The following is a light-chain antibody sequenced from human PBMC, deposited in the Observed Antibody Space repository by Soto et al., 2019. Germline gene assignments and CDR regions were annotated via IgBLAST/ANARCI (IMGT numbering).Light chain of an antibody. CDR3: QQYGRYPLT. J-gene: IGKJ4*01. V-gene: IGKV1-5*01. CDR2: DVS. Sequence: DIPMTQSPSTLSASVGDRITITCRASQDISDWLAWYQQRPGKAPKLLIYDVSTLNSGVPSRFSGSGSGTEFTLTISSLQPDDFATYYCQQYGRYPLTFGGGTKVDI. CDR1: QDISDW.